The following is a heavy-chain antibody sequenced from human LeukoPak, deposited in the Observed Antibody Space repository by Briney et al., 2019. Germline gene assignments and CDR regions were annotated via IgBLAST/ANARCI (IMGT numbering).Heavy chain of an antibody. Sequence: VASVKVSCKASGYTFTSYGISWVRQAPGQGLEWMGWINPNSGGTNYAQKFQGWVTMTRDTSISTAYMELSRLRSDDTAVYYCARSALGIFGSGSYWALDYFDYWGQGTLVTVSS. CDR2: INPNSGGT. J-gene: IGHJ4*02. CDR1: GYTFTSYG. V-gene: IGHV1-2*04. CDR3: ARSALGIFGSGSYWALDYFDY. D-gene: IGHD3-10*01.